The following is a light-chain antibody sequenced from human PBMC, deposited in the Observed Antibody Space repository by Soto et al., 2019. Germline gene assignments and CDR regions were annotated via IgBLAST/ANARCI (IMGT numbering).Light chain of an antibody. J-gene: IGLJ1*01. V-gene: IGLV2-14*01. Sequence: QSALTQPASVSGSPGQSIAISCTGTSSDVGSHNHVSWYQQYPGKAPKLIIYEVTNRPSGVSARFSGSKFGSTASLTISGLQAEDEGEYYCNSLSAAGSSYVFGPGPKVTVL. CDR3: NSLSAAGSSYV. CDR2: EVT. CDR1: SSDVGSHNH.